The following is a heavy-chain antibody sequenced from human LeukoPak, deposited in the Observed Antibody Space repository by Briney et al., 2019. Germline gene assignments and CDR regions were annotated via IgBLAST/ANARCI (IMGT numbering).Heavy chain of an antibody. D-gene: IGHD1-14*01. CDR2: ISYDGSNK. V-gene: IGHV3-30-3*01. CDR3: AKDPED. Sequence: PGGSLRLSCAASGFTFSSYAMHWVRQAPGKGLEWVAVISYDGSNKYYADSVKGRSTISRDNSKNTLYLQMNSLRAEDTAVYYCAKDPEDWGQGTLVTVSS. CDR1: GFTFSSYA. J-gene: IGHJ4*02.